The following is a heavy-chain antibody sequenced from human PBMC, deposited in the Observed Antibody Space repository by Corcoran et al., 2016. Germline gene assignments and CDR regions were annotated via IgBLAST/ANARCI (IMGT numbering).Heavy chain of an antibody. D-gene: IGHD2-2*01. CDR3: ARDPDTYCSSTSCVMDV. CDR1: GFTVSSNY. V-gene: IGHV3-53*01. CDR2: IYSGGST. J-gene: IGHJ6*04. Sequence: EVQLVESGGGLIQPGGSLRLSCAASGFTVSSNYMSWVRQAPGKGLEWVSVIYSGGSTYYADSVKGRFTISRDNSKNTLYLQMNSLRAEDTAVYYCARDPDTYCSSTSCVMDVWGKGTTVTVSS.